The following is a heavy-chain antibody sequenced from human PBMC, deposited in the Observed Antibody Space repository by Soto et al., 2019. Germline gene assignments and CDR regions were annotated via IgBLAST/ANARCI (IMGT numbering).Heavy chain of an antibody. CDR1: RYSINSYN. Sequence: PSDTLSLTCTVTRYSINSYNLAWIRQPPGKGLEWIGYFRSGGGTSYNPSLKSRVAISADTSMKQFSLRLSSVTAADTAVYYCVRQGIGVLHGLVDVWGQGTTVT. CDR3: VRQGIGVLHGLVDV. J-gene: IGHJ6*02. D-gene: IGHD3-10*01. V-gene: IGHV4-59*08. CDR2: FRSGGGT.